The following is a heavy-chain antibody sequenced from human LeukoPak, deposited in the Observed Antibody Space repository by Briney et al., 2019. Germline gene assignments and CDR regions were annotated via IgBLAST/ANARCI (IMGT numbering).Heavy chain of an antibody. D-gene: IGHD2-15*01. CDR1: GGSISSYY. Sequence: PSETLSLTCTVSGGSISSYYWSWIRQPAGKGLEWIGRIYTSGSTNYNPSLKSRVTMSVDTSKNQFSLKLSSVTAADTAVYYCARVGRVMVVAATRRNAFDIWGQGTMVTVSS. CDR3: ARVGRVMVVAATRRNAFDI. J-gene: IGHJ3*02. CDR2: IYTSGST. V-gene: IGHV4-4*07.